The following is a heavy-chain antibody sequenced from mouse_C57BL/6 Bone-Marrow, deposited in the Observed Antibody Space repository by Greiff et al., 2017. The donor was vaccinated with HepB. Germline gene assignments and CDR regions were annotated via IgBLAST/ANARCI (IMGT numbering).Heavy chain of an antibody. D-gene: IGHD1-1*01. J-gene: IGHJ2*01. CDR1: GYSITSDY. Sequence: DVKLVESGPGLAKPSQTLSLTCSVTGYSITSDYWNWIRKFPGNKLEYMGYISYSGSTYYNPSLKSRISITRDTSKNQYYLQLNSVTTEDTATYYCAGGKYYYGQYYFDYWGQGTTLTVSS. V-gene: IGHV3-8*01. CDR3: AGGKYYYGQYYFDY. CDR2: ISYSGST.